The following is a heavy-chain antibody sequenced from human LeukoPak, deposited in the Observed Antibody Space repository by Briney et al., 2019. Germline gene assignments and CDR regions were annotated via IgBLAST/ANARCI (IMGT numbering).Heavy chain of an antibody. Sequence: ASVKVSCKASGYTFTSYGISWVRQAPGQGLEWMGWISAYNGNTNYAQKLQGRVTMTTDTSTSTAYMELRSLRSDDTAVYYCARVPAAMGDYYYMDVWGKGTTVTVSS. J-gene: IGHJ6*03. CDR3: ARVPAAMGDYYYMDV. D-gene: IGHD2-2*01. CDR1: GYTFTSYG. CDR2: ISAYNGNT. V-gene: IGHV1-18*01.